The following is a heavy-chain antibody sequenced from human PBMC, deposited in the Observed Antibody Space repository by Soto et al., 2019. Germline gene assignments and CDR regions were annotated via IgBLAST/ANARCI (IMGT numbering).Heavy chain of an antibody. J-gene: IGHJ5*02. D-gene: IGHD6-6*01. V-gene: IGHV4-59*01. CDR1: GGSISSYY. Sequence: PSETLSLTCTVSGGSISSYYWSWMRQPPGKGLEWIGYIYYSGSTNYNPSLKSRVTISVDTSKNQFSLKLSSVTAADTAVYYCARAVITARLNLCAPGGQGTRATVS. CDR3: ARAVITARLNLCAP. CDR2: IYYSGST.